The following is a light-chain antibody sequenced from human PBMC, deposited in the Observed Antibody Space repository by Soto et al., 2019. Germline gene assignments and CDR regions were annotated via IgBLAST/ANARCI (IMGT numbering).Light chain of an antibody. V-gene: IGKV1-5*03. CDR2: KAS. CDR3: QQYKSSPLT. Sequence: DIQMTQSPSTLSASVGDRVTITCRASQSISSWLAWYQQKPGKAPTLLIYKASSLESGVPSRFSGSGSGTEFTLTISSLQPDDVATYYCQQYKSSPLTFGGGTKVEIK. CDR1: QSISSW. J-gene: IGKJ4*01.